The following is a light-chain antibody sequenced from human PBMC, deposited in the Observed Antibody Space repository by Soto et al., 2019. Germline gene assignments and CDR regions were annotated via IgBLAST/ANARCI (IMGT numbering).Light chain of an antibody. CDR1: GSISISY. Sequence: IVLTQSPGTLSLSPGERATLSCRGSGSISISYLAWYQQRSGQPPRLLIYGTSTRATGIPGRFSGSGSGTDFTLTISRLEPEDSAVYFCQRWGNSPRVTFGGGTKVEI. CDR2: GTS. CDR3: QRWGNSPRVT. V-gene: IGKV3-20*01. J-gene: IGKJ4*01.